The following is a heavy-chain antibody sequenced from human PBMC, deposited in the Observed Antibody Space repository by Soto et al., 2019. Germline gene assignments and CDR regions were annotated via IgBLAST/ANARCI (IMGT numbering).Heavy chain of an antibody. CDR1: GGNFDSNV. J-gene: IGHJ4*02. D-gene: IGHD2-21*02. V-gene: IGHV1-69*06. CDR3: VRERTIVVMTLLSLDY. CDR2: ISPMLGAP. Sequence: QVQLVQSGAEVRKPGSSVRGSCTVSGGNFDSNVINWLRQPPGQGLEWVGGISPMLGAPNYAQQLQDRVLITAEKSTQTVYMELSYLESEDTAVYFCVRERTIVVMTLLSLDYWGQGTLVTVSS.